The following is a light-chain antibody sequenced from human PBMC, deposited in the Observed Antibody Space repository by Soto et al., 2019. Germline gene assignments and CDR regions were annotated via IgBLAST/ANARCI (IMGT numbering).Light chain of an antibody. CDR1: SGSVSTSYY. CDR2: STN. V-gene: IGLV8-61*01. CDR3: VLYMGSGLDV. J-gene: IGLJ1*01. Sequence: QTVVTQEPSFSVSPGGTVTLTCGLSSGSVSTSYYPSWYQQTPGQAPRTLIYSTNTRSSGVPDRFSGSILGNKAALTITGAQADDESDYYCVLYMGSGLDVFGTGTQLTVL.